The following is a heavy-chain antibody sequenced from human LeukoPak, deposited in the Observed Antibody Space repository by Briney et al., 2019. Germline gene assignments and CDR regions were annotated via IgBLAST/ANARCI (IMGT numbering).Heavy chain of an antibody. V-gene: IGHV3-30-3*01. CDR3: ARVPPAARDY. D-gene: IGHD2-2*01. CDR1: GFTFSSYA. Sequence: PGGSLRLSCAASGFTFSSYAMHWVRQAPGKGLEWVAVISYDGSNKYYADSVKGRFTISRDNAKNSLYLQMNSLRAEDTAVYYCARVPPAARDYWGQGTLVTVSS. CDR2: ISYDGSNK. J-gene: IGHJ4*02.